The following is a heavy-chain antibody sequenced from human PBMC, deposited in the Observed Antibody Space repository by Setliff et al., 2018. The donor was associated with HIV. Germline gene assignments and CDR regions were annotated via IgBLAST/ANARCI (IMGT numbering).Heavy chain of an antibody. CDR3: ASRIYYYDSNNFLREEGFDP. J-gene: IGHJ5*02. CDR2: IHYDERT. Sequence: PSETLSLTCTVSGDSATNSRYYWAWISQPPGKGLEYIGSIHYDERTYYNPSLKSRVTISLDTSKNQFSLNLTSVTAADTAVYYCASRIYYYDSNNFLREEGFDPWGQGTLVTVSS. D-gene: IGHD3-22*01. CDR1: GDSATNSRYY. V-gene: IGHV4-39*01.